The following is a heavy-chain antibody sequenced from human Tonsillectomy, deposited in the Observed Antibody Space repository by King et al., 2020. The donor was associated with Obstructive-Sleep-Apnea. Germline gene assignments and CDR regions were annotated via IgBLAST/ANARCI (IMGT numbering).Heavy chain of an antibody. Sequence: VQLVESGAEVKKPGESLKISCTGSGYSFTSYWIGWVRQMPGKGLEWMGIIYPGDSDTRYSPSFQGQVTISADKSINTAYLQWSSLKASDTAMYYCARGPSYHHWYFNLWGRGTLVTVSS. CDR2: IYPGDSDT. J-gene: IGHJ2*01. CDR1: GYSFTSYW. CDR3: ARGPSYHHWYFNL. V-gene: IGHV5-51*01.